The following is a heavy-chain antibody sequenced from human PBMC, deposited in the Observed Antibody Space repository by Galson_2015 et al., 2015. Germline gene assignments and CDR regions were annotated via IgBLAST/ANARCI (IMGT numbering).Heavy chain of an antibody. CDR3: AKGQPLMIKDRGGGFDY. CDR2: ISGSGGST. V-gene: IGHV3-23*01. CDR1: GFTFSSYA. J-gene: IGHJ4*02. Sequence: SLRLSCAASGFTFSSYAMSWVRQARGKGLEWVSAISGSGGSTYYADSVKGRFTISRDNSKNTLYLQMNSLRAEDTAVYYCAKGQPLMIKDRGGGFDYWGQGTLVTVSS. D-gene: IGHD3-16*01.